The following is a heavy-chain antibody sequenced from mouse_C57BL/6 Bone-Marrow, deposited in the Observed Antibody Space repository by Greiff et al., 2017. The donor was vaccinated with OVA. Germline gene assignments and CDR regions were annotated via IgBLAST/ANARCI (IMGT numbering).Heavy chain of an antibody. V-gene: IGHV7-1*01. CDR2: SRNKANDYTT. CDR1: GFTFSDFY. CDR3: ARDWNYGSRDYAMDY. Sequence: EVQLVESGGGLVQSGRSLRLSCATSGFTFSDFYMEWVRQAPGKGLEWIAASRNKANDYTTEYSASVKGRFIVSRDTSQSILYLQMNALRAEDTAIYYCARDWNYGSRDYAMDYCGQGTSVTVSS. J-gene: IGHJ4*01. D-gene: IGHD1-1*01.